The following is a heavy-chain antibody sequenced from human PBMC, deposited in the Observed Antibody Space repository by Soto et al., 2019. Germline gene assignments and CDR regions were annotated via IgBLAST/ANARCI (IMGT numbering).Heavy chain of an antibody. CDR2: IPQEGSDG. CDR3: ARDQLILPAHDFFYGSDV. V-gene: IGHV3-7*03. Sequence: DVHLEESGGGLVQPGESLRLSCEVSGFTLSMYSMTWVRQAPGKGLEWVAKIPQEGSDGHYVDSVKGRFTISGDNAKNSVCLQMNSLGAEDTAVYYCARDQLILPAHDFFYGSDVWGQGAKVTVSS. D-gene: IGHD2-21*02. CDR1: GFTLSMYS. J-gene: IGHJ6*02.